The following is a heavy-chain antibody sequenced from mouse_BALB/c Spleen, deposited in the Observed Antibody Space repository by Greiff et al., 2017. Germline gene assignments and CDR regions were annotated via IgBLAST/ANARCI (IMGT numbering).Heavy chain of an antibody. CDR1: GFTFSSFG. J-gene: IGHJ3*01. CDR3: ARWDYYGSWFAY. V-gene: IGHV5-17*02. Sequence: EVKLVESGGGLVQPGGSRKLSCAASGFTFSSFGMHWVRQAPEKGLEWVAYISSGSSTIYYADTVKGRFTISRDNPKNTLFLQMTSLRSEDTAMYYCARWDYYGSWFAYWGQGTLVTGSA. CDR2: ISSGSSTI. D-gene: IGHD1-1*01.